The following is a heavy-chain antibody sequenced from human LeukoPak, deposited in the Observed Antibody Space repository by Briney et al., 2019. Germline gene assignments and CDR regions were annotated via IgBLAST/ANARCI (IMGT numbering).Heavy chain of an antibody. CDR3: ASDSSTRLFDY. CDR1: GYTFISYV. J-gene: IGHJ4*02. V-gene: IGHV1-3*01. Sequence: ASVKVSCKASGYTFISYVMHWVRQAPGQRLEWMGWINAGNGNTKYSQKFQGRVTITRDTSASTAYMELSSLRSEDTAVYYCASDSSTRLFDYWGQGTLVTVSS. CDR2: INAGNGNT. D-gene: IGHD6-13*01.